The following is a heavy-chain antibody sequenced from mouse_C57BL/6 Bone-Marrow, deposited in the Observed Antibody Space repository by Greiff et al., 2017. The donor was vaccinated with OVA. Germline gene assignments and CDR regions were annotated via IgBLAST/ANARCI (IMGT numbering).Heavy chain of an antibody. Sequence: EVQLKESGAELVRPGASVKLSCTASGFNIKDDYMHWVKQRPEQGLEWIGWIDPENGDTEYASKFQGKATITADTSSNTAYLQLSSLTSEDTAVYYCTYYGSSPGWFAYWGQGTLVTVSA. D-gene: IGHD1-1*01. J-gene: IGHJ3*01. CDR2: IDPENGDT. CDR1: GFNIKDDY. CDR3: TYYGSSPGWFAY. V-gene: IGHV14-4*01.